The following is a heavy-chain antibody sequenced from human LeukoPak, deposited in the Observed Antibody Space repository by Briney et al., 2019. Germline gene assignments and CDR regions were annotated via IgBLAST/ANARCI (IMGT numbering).Heavy chain of an antibody. D-gene: IGHD7-27*01. CDR1: GFTFSNYA. V-gene: IGHV3-33*08. J-gene: IGHJ4*02. CDR2: IWYDGINK. Sequence: SGGSLRLSCAASGFTFSNYAMHWVRQAPGKGLEWVAVIWYDGINKYYADSVKGRFTISRDNSKNTLYLEMSSMRAEDTAVYYCAFLWGREGDYWGQGTLVTVSS. CDR3: AFLWGREGDY.